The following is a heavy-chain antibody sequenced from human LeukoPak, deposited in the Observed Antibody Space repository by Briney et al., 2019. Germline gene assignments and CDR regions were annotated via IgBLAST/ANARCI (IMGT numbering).Heavy chain of an antibody. J-gene: IGHJ3*02. Sequence: ASVKVSCKASGYTFTGYYMHWVRQAPGQGLEWMGWINPNSGGTNYAQKFQGGVTMTRDTSISTAYMELSRLRSDDTAVYYCARGVAVARYAFDIWGQGTMVTVSS. CDR1: GYTFTGYY. CDR3: ARGVAVARYAFDI. CDR2: INPNSGGT. V-gene: IGHV1-2*02. D-gene: IGHD6-19*01.